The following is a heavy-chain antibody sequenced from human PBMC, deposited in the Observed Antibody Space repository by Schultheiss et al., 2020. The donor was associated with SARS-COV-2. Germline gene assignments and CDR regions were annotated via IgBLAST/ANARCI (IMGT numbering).Heavy chain of an antibody. D-gene: IGHD5-24*01. J-gene: IGHJ4*02. CDR3: ARDKGGRWLQLGDY. V-gene: IGHV1-69*13. CDR1: GGTFSSYA. Sequence: SVKVSCKASGGTFSSYAISWVRQAPGQGLEWMGGIIPIFGTANYAQMFQGRVTITADESTSTAYMELSSLRSEDTAVYYCARDKGGRWLQLGDYWGQGTLVTVSS. CDR2: IIPIFGTA.